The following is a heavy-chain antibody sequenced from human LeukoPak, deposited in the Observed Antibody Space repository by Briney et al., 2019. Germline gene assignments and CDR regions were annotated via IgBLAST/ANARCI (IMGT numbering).Heavy chain of an antibody. J-gene: IGHJ4*02. CDR1: GGSISSSSYY. CDR3: ARGGYHGYNFRPIDY. CDR2: IYYTGST. V-gene: IGHV4-39*07. D-gene: IGHD5-24*01. Sequence: PSETLSLTCTVSGGSISSSSYYWGWIRQPPGKGLEWIGSIYYTGSTYYNPSLKSRVTISADTSKNQFSLKLSSVTAADTAVYYCARGGYHGYNFRPIDYWGQGTLVTVSS.